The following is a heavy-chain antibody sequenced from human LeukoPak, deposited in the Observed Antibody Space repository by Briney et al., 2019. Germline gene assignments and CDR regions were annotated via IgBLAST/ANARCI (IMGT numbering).Heavy chain of an antibody. V-gene: IGHV3-33*08. CDR3: ARSPYYYDSSGYPHDYYYMDV. D-gene: IGHD3-22*01. CDR2: IRFDGSTK. Sequence: GGSLRLSCAASGFTFSNYGMHWVRQAPGKGLEWVAFIRFDGSTKYYADSVKGRFTISRDNAKNSLYLQMNSLRAEDTAVYYCARSPYYYDSSGYPHDYYYMDVWGKGTTVTVSS. J-gene: IGHJ6*03. CDR1: GFTFSNYG.